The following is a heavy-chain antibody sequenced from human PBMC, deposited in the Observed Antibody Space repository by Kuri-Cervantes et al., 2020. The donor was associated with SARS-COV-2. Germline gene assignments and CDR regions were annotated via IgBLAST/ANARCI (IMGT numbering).Heavy chain of an antibody. CDR2: IIPIFGTA. CDR1: GYTFTSYY. J-gene: IGHJ4*02. Sequence: SVKVSCKASGYTFTSYYMQWVRQAPGQGLEWMGGIIPIFGTANYAQKFQGRVTITADKSTSTAYMELSSLRSEDTAVYYCATLGLRFLEWLPLKSYYFDYWGQGTLVTVSS. V-gene: IGHV1-69*06. D-gene: IGHD3-3*01. CDR3: ATLGLRFLEWLPLKSYYFDY.